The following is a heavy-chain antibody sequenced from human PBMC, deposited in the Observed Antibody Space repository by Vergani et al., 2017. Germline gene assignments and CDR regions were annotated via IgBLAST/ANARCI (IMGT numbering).Heavy chain of an antibody. CDR2: ISYDGTQK. V-gene: IGHV3-30*03. J-gene: IGHJ1*01. CDR1: GFTSSYYG. Sequence: QVHLVESGGGVVQPGRSLRLSCVVSGFTSSYYGMHWVRQAPGKGLEWVAVISYDGTQKYYADSVMGRFTISRDNSKCTLYLQMNSLRTEDTAVYYCATKRGGTPGCQIGYFREWGQGTLVTVSS. CDR3: ATKRGGTPGCQIGYFRE. D-gene: IGHD2-15*01.